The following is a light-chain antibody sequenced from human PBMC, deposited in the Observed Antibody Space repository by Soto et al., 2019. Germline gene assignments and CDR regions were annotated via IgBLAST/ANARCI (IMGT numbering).Light chain of an antibody. CDR2: DTS. Sequence: EVVMTQSPATLSVSPGERATLSCRASRGIGSTLAWYQQKPGQTPRLLIYDTSTRATGVPARFIGSQSRAEFTLTITSLQSEDFAIYYCQHYVTWPLAFGGGTRVENK. CDR3: QHYVTWPLA. V-gene: IGKV3-15*01. CDR1: RGIGST. J-gene: IGKJ4*01.